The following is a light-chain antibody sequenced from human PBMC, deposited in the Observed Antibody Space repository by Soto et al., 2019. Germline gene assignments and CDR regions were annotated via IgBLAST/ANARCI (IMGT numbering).Light chain of an antibody. V-gene: IGKV1-39*01. CDR1: QTITTY. CDR3: QQTYSTPHT. CDR2: AAI. Sequence: DLQMTQSPSSLSASVGDRVTITCRASQTITTYLNWYQHKPGKAPKLLIYAAISLQSGVPSRLSGSGSGTDFTLPISSLQPEDFATYYCQQTYSTPHTFGQGTKVEIK. J-gene: IGKJ2*01.